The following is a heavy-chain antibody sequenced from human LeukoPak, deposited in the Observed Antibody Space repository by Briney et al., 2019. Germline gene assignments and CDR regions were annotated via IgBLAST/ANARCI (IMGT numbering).Heavy chain of an antibody. CDR3: ARVRANSGYGHFDF. Sequence: SETLSLTCAVSGYSISSGYYWGWIRQPPGKGLEWIGSIYHSGSTYYNPSLKSRVTISIDTPKNQFSLKLTSVTAADTAVYYCARVRANSGYGHFDFWGQGALVTVSS. CDR1: GYSISSGYY. J-gene: IGHJ4*02. CDR2: IYHSGST. V-gene: IGHV4-38-2*01. D-gene: IGHD5-12*01.